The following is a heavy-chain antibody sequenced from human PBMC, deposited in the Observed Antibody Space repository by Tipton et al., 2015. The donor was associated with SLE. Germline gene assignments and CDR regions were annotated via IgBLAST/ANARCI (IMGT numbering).Heavy chain of an antibody. D-gene: IGHD3-9*01. Sequence: SGFTFSSYAMHWVRQAPGKGLEWVAVISYDGSNKYYADSVKGRFTISRDSSKNTLYLQMNSLRAEDTAVYYCARGILTGYAMGDYWGQGTLVTVSS. CDR1: GFTFSSYA. CDR3: ARGILTGYAMGDY. CDR2: ISYDGSNK. J-gene: IGHJ4*02. V-gene: IGHV3-30*04.